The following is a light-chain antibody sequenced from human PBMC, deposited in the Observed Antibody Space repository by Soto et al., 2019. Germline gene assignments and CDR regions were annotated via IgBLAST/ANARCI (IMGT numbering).Light chain of an antibody. CDR1: SSNIGAGYD. V-gene: IGLV1-40*01. CDR3: QSYDSSLSAYVV. Sequence: QSALTQPPSVSGAPGQRVTISCTGSSSNIGAGYDVHWYLQLPGTAPKLLIYGKNNRPSGVPDRFSGSKSGTSASLAITGLQAEDEGDYYCQSYDSSLSAYVVFGGGTKVTVL. CDR2: GKN. J-gene: IGLJ2*01.